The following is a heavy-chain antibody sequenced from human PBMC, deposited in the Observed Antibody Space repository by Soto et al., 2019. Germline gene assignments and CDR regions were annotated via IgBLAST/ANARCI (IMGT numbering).Heavy chain of an antibody. V-gene: IGHV3-30*03. CDR1: GFTFSSYG. CDR3: ARAADAYSSGPHFDY. D-gene: IGHD6-19*01. CDR2: ISYDGSNK. J-gene: IGHJ4*02. Sequence: GGSLRLSCAASGFTFSSYGMHWVRQAPGKGLEWVAVISYDGSNKYYADSVKGRFTISRDNSKNTLYLQMNSLRAEDTAVYYCARAADAYSSGPHFDYWGQGTLVTVSS.